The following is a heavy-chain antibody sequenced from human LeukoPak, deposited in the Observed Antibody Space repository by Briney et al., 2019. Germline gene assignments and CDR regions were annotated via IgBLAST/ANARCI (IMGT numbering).Heavy chain of an antibody. CDR2: ISDSSRTK. CDR1: GFPFSTYS. J-gene: IGHJ6*02. Sequence: RSGGSLRLSCAASGFPFSTYSMNWVRQAPGKGLEWVSYISDSSRTKYYADSVKGRFTISRDNAKNSLYLQMNSLGDEDTALYYCARDYYSGTWRGYGMDVWGQGTTVTVSS. V-gene: IGHV3-48*02. CDR3: ARDYYSGTWRGYGMDV. D-gene: IGHD5-12*01.